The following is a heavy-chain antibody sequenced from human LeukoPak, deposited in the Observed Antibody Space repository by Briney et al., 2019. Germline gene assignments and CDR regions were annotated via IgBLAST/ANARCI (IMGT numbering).Heavy chain of an antibody. CDR1: GFTFNAYS. CDR2: IRSRDGIV. Sequence: GGSLRLSCVASGFTFNAYSMNWARQAPGKGLEWISYIRSRDGIVSYADSVKGRFTISTDTAKSSLFLQTNGLSADDTAVYCCVRDYVYAFDIWGQGTMVTVSS. J-gene: IGHJ3*02. V-gene: IGHV3-48*01. D-gene: IGHD3-16*01. CDR3: VRDYVYAFDI.